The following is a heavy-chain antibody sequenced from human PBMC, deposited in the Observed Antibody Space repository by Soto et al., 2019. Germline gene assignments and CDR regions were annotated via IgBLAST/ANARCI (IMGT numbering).Heavy chain of an antibody. CDR1: GFTFSNAL. Sequence: GGSLRLSCAASGFTFSNALMSWVRQAPGKGLEWVGRIKSKTDGGTTDYAAPVKGRFTISRDDSKNTLYLQMNSLRAEDTAVYYCAKAGISWEAYFDYWGQGTLVTVSS. D-gene: IGHD1-26*01. V-gene: IGHV3-15*01. J-gene: IGHJ4*02. CDR3: AKAGISWEAYFDY. CDR2: IKSKTDGGTT.